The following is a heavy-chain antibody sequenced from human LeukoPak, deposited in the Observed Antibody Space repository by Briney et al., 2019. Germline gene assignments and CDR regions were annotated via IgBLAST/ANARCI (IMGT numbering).Heavy chain of an antibody. CDR3: VRCLDTAIIRSYYYMDL. J-gene: IGHJ6*03. V-gene: IGHV4-59*08. CDR2: IYYSGNT. D-gene: IGHD5-18*01. CDR1: GASISSYY. Sequence: SETLSLTCTVSGASISSYYWSWIRQPPGKELEWIGYIYYSGNTNYNPSLKGRVSMSVDTSKNQFSLKLTSVTAADTAVYYCVRCLDTAIIRSYYYMDLWGKGTTVTVSS.